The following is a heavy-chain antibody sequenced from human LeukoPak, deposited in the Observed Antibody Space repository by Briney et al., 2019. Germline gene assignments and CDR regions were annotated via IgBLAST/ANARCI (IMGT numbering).Heavy chain of an antibody. CDR3: AKDDEGIAAAGPEYFQH. CDR2: IGGSGGST. Sequence: GGSLRLSCAASGFTFSSYAMSWVRQAPGKGLEWVSAIGGSGGSTYYADSVKGRFTISRDNSKNTLYLQMNSLRAEDTAVYYCAKDDEGIAAAGPEYFQHWGQGTLVTVSS. D-gene: IGHD6-13*01. CDR1: GFTFSSYA. V-gene: IGHV3-23*01. J-gene: IGHJ1*01.